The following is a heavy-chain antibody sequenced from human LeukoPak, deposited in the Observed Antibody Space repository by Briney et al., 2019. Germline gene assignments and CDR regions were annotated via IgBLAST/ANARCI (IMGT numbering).Heavy chain of an antibody. CDR2: IKQDGSEK. Sequence: PGGSLRLSCAASGFTFSSYWMSWVRQAPGKGLEWVANIKQDGSEKYYVDSVKGRSTISRDNAKNSLYLQMNSLRAEDTAVYYCAREGKYYYGSGSYYSHDYWGQGTLVTVSS. J-gene: IGHJ4*02. D-gene: IGHD3-10*01. CDR3: AREGKYYYGSGSYYSHDY. V-gene: IGHV3-7*01. CDR1: GFTFSSYW.